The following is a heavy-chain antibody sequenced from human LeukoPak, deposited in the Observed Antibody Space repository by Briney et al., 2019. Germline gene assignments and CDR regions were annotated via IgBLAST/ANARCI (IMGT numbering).Heavy chain of an antibody. V-gene: IGHV3-23*01. Sequence: PGGSLRLSCAASGFTFSSYAMSWVRQAPGKGLEWVSAISGSGGSTYYADSVKGRFTISRDNSKNTLYLQMNSLRAEDTAVYYCAKDKYHVLRFLESSPFDYWGQGTLVTVSS. J-gene: IGHJ4*02. CDR1: GFTFSSYA. D-gene: IGHD3-3*01. CDR2: ISGSGGST. CDR3: AKDKYHVLRFLESSPFDY.